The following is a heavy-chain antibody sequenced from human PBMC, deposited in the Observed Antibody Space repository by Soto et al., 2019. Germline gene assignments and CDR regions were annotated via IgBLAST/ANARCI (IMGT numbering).Heavy chain of an antibody. CDR3: AREVTYYYDSIRAFDY. V-gene: IGHV1-18*01. CDR1: GYTFTSYG. D-gene: IGHD3-22*01. CDR2: ISAYNGNT. Sequence: GASVKVSCKASGYTFTSYGISWVRQAPGQGLEWMGWISAYNGNTNYAQKLQGRVTMTTDTSTSTAYMELRSLRSDDTAVYYCAREVTYYYDSIRAFDYWGQGTLVTVSS. J-gene: IGHJ4*02.